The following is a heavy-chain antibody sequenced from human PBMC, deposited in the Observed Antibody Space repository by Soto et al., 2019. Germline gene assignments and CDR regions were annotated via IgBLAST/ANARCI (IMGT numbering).Heavy chain of an antibody. Sequence: QVQLVQSGAEVKKPGSSVKVSCKASGGTFSSYAISWVRQAPGQGLEWLGGIIPSFGTANYAQKFQGRVTINADESTSTAYMELSSLRSEDTAVYYCARFYYDSSGYYPLQAFDIWGQGTMVTVSS. CDR1: GGTFSSYA. CDR3: ARFYYDSSGYYPLQAFDI. CDR2: IIPSFGTA. V-gene: IGHV1-69*12. J-gene: IGHJ3*02. D-gene: IGHD3-22*01.